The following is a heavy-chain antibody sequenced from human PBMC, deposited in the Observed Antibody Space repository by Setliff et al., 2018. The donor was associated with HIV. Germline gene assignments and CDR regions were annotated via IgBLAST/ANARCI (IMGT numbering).Heavy chain of an antibody. CDR2: IFPADSDT. CDR1: GYSFGDYW. J-gene: IGHJ3*01. D-gene: IGHD3-22*01. V-gene: IGHV5-51*01. Sequence: PGESLKISCRGFGYSFGDYWIGWVRQKAGQGLEWMGIIFPADSDTRVSPSFQGQVTISADRSTYAALLQWTSLKASDTGMYFCARHRVDTSMLVVKSPGAFDLWGQGTLVTVSS. CDR3: ARHRVDTSMLVVKSPGAFDL.